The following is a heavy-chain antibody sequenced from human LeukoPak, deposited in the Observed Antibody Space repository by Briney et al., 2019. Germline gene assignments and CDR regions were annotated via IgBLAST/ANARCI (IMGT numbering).Heavy chain of an antibody. CDR3: ARGRRVTIFGVVTPFDY. Sequence: SVKVSCKASGGTFSSYAISWVRQAPGQGLEWMGGIIPIFGTANYAQKFQGRVTITADESTSTAYMELSSLRSEDTAVYYCARGRRVTIFGVVTPFDYWGQGSLVTVSS. D-gene: IGHD3-3*01. CDR1: GGTFSSYA. CDR2: IIPIFGTA. J-gene: IGHJ4*02. V-gene: IGHV1-69*13.